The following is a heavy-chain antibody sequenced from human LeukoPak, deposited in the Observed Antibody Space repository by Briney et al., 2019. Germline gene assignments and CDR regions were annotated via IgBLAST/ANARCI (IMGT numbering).Heavy chain of an antibody. D-gene: IGHD1-26*01. CDR2: INPTGGST. CDR1: GYTFTSNY. J-gene: IGHJ4*02. Sequence: ASVKVSCKASGYTFTSNYMHWVRQAPGQGLEWMGIINPTGGSTSYAQKFQGRVTMTRDTSTSTVYMKLSSLRSEDTAVYYCARVSSSAPYYFDYWGQGTLVTVSS. V-gene: IGHV1-46*01. CDR3: ARVSSSAPYYFDY.